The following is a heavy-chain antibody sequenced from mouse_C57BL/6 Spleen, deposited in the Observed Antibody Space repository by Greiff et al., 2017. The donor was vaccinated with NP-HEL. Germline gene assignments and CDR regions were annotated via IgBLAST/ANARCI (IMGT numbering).Heavy chain of an antibody. V-gene: IGHV1-55*01. CDR2: IYPGSGST. D-gene: IGHD2-4*01. CDR3: ARFSPISEYDYSPHFDY. J-gene: IGHJ2*01. Sequence: QVQLQQPGAELVKPGASVKMSCKASGYTFTSYWITWVKQRPGQGLEWIGDIYPGSGSTNYNEKFKSKATLTVDTSSSTAYMQLSSLTSEDSAVYYCARFSPISEYDYSPHFDYWGQGTTLTVSS. CDR1: GYTFTSYW.